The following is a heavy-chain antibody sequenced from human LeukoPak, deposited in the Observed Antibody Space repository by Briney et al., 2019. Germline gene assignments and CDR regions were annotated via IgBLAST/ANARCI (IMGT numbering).Heavy chain of an antibody. CDR2: ISLSGST. V-gene: IGHV4-34*01. CDR1: GGSFTDYY. D-gene: IGHD4-23*01. J-gene: IGHJ4*01. CDR3: ARTPLRWEKPFDY. Sequence: SETLSLTCAVYGGSFTDYYWSWIRQPPGKGLEWIGEISLSGSTNYNPSLKSRVTISLDTSKNQFSLKLTSVAATDMAVYYCARTPLRWEKPFDYWGHGTLVTVSS.